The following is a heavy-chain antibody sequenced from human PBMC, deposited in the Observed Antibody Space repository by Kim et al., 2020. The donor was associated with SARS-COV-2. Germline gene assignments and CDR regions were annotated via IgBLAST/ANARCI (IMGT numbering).Heavy chain of an antibody. V-gene: IGHV3-30*07. CDR3: ASNRYYYDSSGYYSLDY. J-gene: IGHJ4*02. Sequence: VKGQITTSSDNSKNTLYLQMNSLRAEDTAVYYCASNRYYYDSSGYYSLDYWGQGTLVTVSS. D-gene: IGHD3-22*01.